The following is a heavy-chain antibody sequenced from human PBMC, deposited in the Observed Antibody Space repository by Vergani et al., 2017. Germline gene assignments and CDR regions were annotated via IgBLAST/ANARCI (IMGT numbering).Heavy chain of an antibody. CDR3: AKVPNYDSSGYYLYLYAFDI. D-gene: IGHD3-22*01. V-gene: IGHV3-23*01. CDR1: GFTFSSYA. J-gene: IGHJ3*02. CDR2: ISGSGGST. Sequence: EVQLLESGGGLVQPGGSLRLSCAASGFTFSSYAMSWVRQAPGKGLEWVSAISGSGGSTYYADSVKGRFTISRDNSKNTLYLQMNSLRAEDTAVYYCAKVPNYDSSGYYLYLYAFDIWGQGTMVTVSS.